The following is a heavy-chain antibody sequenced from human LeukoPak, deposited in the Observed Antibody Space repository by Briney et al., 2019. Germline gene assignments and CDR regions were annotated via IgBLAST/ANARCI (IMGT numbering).Heavy chain of an antibody. CDR1: GGSISSYY. J-gene: IGHJ3*02. D-gene: IGHD3-3*01. CDR2: INHSGST. CDR3: ARDGYYDFWSGYSPDAFDI. V-gene: IGHV4-34*01. Sequence: SETLSPTCTVSGGSISSYYWSWIRQPPGKGLEWIGEINHSGSTNYNPSLKSRVTISVDTSKNQFSLKLSSVTAADTAVYYCARDGYYDFWSGYSPDAFDIWGQGTMVTVSS.